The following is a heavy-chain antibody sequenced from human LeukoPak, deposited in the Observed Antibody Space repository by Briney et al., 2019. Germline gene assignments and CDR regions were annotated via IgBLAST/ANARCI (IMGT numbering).Heavy chain of an antibody. V-gene: IGHV3-30*02. Sequence: GSLRLSCAASGFTFSSYGMHWVRQAPGKGLQWVAFIRYDGSNKYYADSVKGRFTISRDNSKNTLYLQMNSLRAEDTAVYYCAKSGITMIVVVSAYFDYWGQGTLVTVSS. CDR3: AKSGITMIVVVSAYFDY. J-gene: IGHJ4*02. CDR2: IRYDGSNK. D-gene: IGHD3-22*01. CDR1: GFTFSSYG.